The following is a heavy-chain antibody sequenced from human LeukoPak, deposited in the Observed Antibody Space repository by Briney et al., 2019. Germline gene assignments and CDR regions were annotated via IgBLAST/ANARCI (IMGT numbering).Heavy chain of an antibody. D-gene: IGHD3-10*01. CDR2: IYYSGST. CDR3: ARVIQVRGVIADYGMDV. V-gene: IGHV4-59*01. CDR1: GGSISSYY. J-gene: IGHJ6*02. Sequence: SETLSLTCTVAGGSISSYYWSWIRQPPGKGLEWIGYIYYSGSTNYNPSLKSRVTISIDTSKNQFSLKLSSVTAADTAVYYCARVIQVRGVIADYGMDVWAKGPRSPSP.